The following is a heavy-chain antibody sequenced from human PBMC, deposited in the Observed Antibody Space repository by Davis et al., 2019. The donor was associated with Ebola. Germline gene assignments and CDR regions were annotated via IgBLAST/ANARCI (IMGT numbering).Heavy chain of an antibody. CDR2: ISASSNYK. CDR1: GFIFSLYD. CDR3: AKDTSNVWFDV. Sequence: GGSLRLSCAASGFIFSLYDMSWVRQAPGKGLEWVSSISASSNYKYYADSVKGRFTISRDNSKNTLHLQMNSLRVEDTAIYYCAKDTSNVWFDVWGQGTMVTVSS. J-gene: IGHJ3*01. D-gene: IGHD6-19*01. V-gene: IGHV3-21*04.